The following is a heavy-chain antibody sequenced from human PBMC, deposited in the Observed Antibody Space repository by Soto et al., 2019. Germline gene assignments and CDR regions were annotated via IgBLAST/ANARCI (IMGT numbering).Heavy chain of an antibody. V-gene: IGHV3-64D*08. CDR1: GFTFSSYA. CDR2: ISSNGGST. D-gene: IGHD6-13*01. J-gene: IGHJ4*02. CDR3: VKDQTLKELAADGDY. Sequence: GGSLRLSCSASGFTFSSYAMHWVRQAPGKGLEYVSAISSNGGSTYYADSVKGRFTISRDNSKNTLYLQMSSLRAEDTAVYYCVKDQTLKELAADGDYWGQGTLVTVSS.